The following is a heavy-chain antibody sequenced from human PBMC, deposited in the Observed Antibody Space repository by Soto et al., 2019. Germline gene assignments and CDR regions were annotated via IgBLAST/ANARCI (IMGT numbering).Heavy chain of an antibody. Sequence: QVPLVESGGGAVQPGRSLRLSCAASGFTFSSYAMHWVRQAPGKGLEWVAVISYDGSNKYYADSVKGRFTISRDNSKNTLYLQMNSLRAEDTAVYYCARDKGAGTTDYYYYGMDVWGQGTTVTVSS. CDR1: GFTFSSYA. CDR3: ARDKGAGTTDYYYYGMDV. CDR2: ISYDGSNK. D-gene: IGHD1-7*01. V-gene: IGHV3-30-3*01. J-gene: IGHJ6*02.